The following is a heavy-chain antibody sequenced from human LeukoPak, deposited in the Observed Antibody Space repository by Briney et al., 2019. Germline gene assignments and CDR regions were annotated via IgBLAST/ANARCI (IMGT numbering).Heavy chain of an antibody. V-gene: IGHV4-34*01. J-gene: IGHJ5*02. CDR1: AGSISGYY. CDR2: INHSGST. D-gene: IGHD6-6*01. CDR3: ARSAITYSSSENWFDP. Sequence: KASETLSLTCAVYAGSISGYYWSWIRQPPGKGLEWIGEINHSGSTNYNPSLKSRVTISVDTSKNQFSLKLSSVTAADTAVYYCARSAITYSSSENWFDPWGQGTLVTVSS.